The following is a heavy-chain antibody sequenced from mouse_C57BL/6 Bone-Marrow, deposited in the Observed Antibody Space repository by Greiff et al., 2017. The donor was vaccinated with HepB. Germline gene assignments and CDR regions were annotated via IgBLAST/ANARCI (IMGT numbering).Heavy chain of an antibody. J-gene: IGHJ4*01. V-gene: IGHV1-55*01. CDR1: GYTFTSYW. CDR3: ARSTVVAAKDY. CDR2: IYPGSGST. D-gene: IGHD1-1*01. Sequence: QVQLQQSGAELVKPGASVKMSCKASGYTFTSYWITWVKQRPGQGLEWIGDIYPGSGSTNYNEKFKSKATLTVDTSSSTAYMPLSSLTTEDSAVFYGARSTVVAAKDYWGQGTSVTVSS.